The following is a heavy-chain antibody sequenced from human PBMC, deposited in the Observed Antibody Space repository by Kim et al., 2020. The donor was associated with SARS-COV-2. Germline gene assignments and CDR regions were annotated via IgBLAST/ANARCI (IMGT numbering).Heavy chain of an antibody. CDR1: GFTFSSYW. D-gene: IGHD6-19*01. CDR3: ARAEPPPASGDSSGWYDVYYYYYMDV. CDR2: IKQDGSEK. J-gene: IGHJ6*03. V-gene: IGHV3-7*01. Sequence: GGSLRLSCAASGFTFSSYWMSWVRQAPGKGLEWVANIKQDGSEKYYVDSVKGRFTISRDNAKNSLYLQMNSLRAEDTAVYYCARAEPPPASGDSSGWYDVYYYYYMDVWGKGTTVTVSS.